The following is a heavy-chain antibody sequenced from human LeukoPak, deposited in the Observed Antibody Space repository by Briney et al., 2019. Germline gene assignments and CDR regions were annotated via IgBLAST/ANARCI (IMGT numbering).Heavy chain of an antibody. CDR3: ARVGSSGSGSYYPDY. Sequence: SETLSLTCTVSGGSISSYYWSWIRQPAGKGLEWIGRINTSGSTNYNPSLKSRVTMSVDTSKNQSSLKLSSVTAADTAMYYCARVGSSGSGSYYPDYWGQGTLVTVSS. J-gene: IGHJ4*02. V-gene: IGHV4-4*07. D-gene: IGHD3-10*01. CDR1: GGSISSYY. CDR2: INTSGST.